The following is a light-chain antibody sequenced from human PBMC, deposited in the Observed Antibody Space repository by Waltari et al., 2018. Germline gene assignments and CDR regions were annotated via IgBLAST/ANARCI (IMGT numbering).Light chain of an antibody. V-gene: IGLV2-14*03. CDR3: SSYISSDTLEL. CDR1: SSDVGGYNY. CDR2: DVS. J-gene: IGLJ2*01. Sequence: HSALTQPASVSGSPGQSITIPCPGTSSDVGGYNYVSWYQQHPGKAPKLMIYDVSNRPSGVSNRFSGSKSGNTASLTISGLQAEDEADYYCSSYISSDTLELFGGGTSLTVL.